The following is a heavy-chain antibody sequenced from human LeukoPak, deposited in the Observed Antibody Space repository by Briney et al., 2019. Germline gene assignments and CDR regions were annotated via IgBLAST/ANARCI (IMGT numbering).Heavy chain of an antibody. CDR3: AREAGGQQLVYAFDI. J-gene: IGHJ3*02. Sequence: SETLSLTCTVSGGSISSYYWSWIRQPPGKGLEWIGYIYYSGSTNYNPSLKSRVTISVDTSKNQFSLKLSSVTAADTAVYYCAREAGGQQLVYAFDIWGQGTMVTVSS. V-gene: IGHV4-59*01. CDR1: GGSISSYY. CDR2: IYYSGST. D-gene: IGHD6-13*01.